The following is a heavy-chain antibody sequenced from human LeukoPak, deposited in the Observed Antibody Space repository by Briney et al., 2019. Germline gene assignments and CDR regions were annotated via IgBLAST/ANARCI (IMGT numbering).Heavy chain of an antibody. J-gene: IGHJ4*02. D-gene: IGHD3-22*01. CDR2: ISGSGGST. Sequence: GGSLRLSCAASGFTFSSYAMSWVRQAPGKGLEWVSAISGSGGSTYYADSVKGRFTISRDNSKNTLYLQMNSLRAEDTAVYYCAKGRAYYDSSGYYLLDYWGQRTLVTVSS. CDR1: GFTFSSYA. V-gene: IGHV3-23*01. CDR3: AKGRAYYDSSGYYLLDY.